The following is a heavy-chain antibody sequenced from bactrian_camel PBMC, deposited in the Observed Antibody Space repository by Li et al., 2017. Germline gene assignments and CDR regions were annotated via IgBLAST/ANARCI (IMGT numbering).Heavy chain of an antibody. CDR2: IYSDISNT. CDR1: GFFFSSYY. D-gene: IGHD4*01. V-gene: IGHV3-2*01. CDR3: ARVRLRGGGADFDY. J-gene: IGHJ6*01. Sequence: VQLVESGGGLVQPGGSLRLSCAASGFFFSSYYMNWVRQAPGKGLEWVSSIYSDISNTYYADSVKGRFTGSRDNARNTVYLQMNTLKSEDTALYYCARVRLRGGGADFDYWGQGTQVTVS.